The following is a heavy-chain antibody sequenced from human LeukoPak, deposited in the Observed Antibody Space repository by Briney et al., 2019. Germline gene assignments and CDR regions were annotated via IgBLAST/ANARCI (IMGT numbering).Heavy chain of an antibody. Sequence: PSETLSLTCTVSGGSISSYYWSWIRQPPGKGLEWIGYIYYSGSTNYNPSLKSRVTISVDTSKNQFSLKLSSVTAADTAVHYCAGAQKLPQYYFDYWGQGTLVTVSS. CDR2: IYYSGST. V-gene: IGHV4-59*01. J-gene: IGHJ4*02. D-gene: IGHD2-15*01. CDR3: AGAQKLPQYYFDY. CDR1: GGSISSYY.